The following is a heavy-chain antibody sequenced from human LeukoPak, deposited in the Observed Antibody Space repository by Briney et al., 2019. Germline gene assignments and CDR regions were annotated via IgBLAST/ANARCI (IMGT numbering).Heavy chain of an antibody. Sequence: SETLSLTCAVYGGSFSGYYWSWIRQPPGKGLEWIGEINHSGSTNYNPSLKSRVTISVDTSKNQFSLKLSSVTAADTAVYYCASTPKELYCSSTSCYDAFDIWGQGTMVTVSS. D-gene: IGHD2-2*01. V-gene: IGHV4-34*01. CDR3: ASTPKELYCSSTSCYDAFDI. CDR2: INHSGST. CDR1: GGSFSGYY. J-gene: IGHJ3*02.